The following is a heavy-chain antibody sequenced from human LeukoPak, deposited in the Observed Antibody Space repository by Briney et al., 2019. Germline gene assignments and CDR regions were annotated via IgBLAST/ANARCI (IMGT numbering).Heavy chain of an antibody. J-gene: IGHJ6*02. CDR1: GLTFSSYG. V-gene: IGHV3-33*01. CDR2: IWYDGSNK. Sequence: GGSLRLSCAASGLTFSSYGMHWVRQAPGKGLEWVAVIWYDGSNKYYADSVKGRFTISRDNSKNTLYLQMNSLRAEDTAVYYCARDDDYGDYGYYGMDVWGQGTTVTVSS. D-gene: IGHD4-17*01. CDR3: ARDDDYGDYGYYGMDV.